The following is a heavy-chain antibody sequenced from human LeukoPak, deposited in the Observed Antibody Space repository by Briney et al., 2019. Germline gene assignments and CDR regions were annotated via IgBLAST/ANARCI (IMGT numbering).Heavy chain of an antibody. V-gene: IGHV3-21*01. Sequence: GRSLRLSCAASGFTFSSYAMHWVRQAPGKGLEWVSSISSSSTYIYYADSVKGRFTISRDNAKNSLYLQINSLRAEDTAVYYCARTRITVTTRSWDYWGQGTLVTVSS. CDR3: ARTRITVTTRSWDY. CDR1: GFTFSSYA. J-gene: IGHJ4*02. CDR2: ISSSSTYI. D-gene: IGHD4-17*01.